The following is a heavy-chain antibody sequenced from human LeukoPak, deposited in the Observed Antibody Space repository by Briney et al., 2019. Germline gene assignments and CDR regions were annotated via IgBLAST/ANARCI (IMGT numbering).Heavy chain of an antibody. CDR1: GFTFSSYS. V-gene: IGHV3-21*01. Sequence: GGSLRLSCAASGFTFSSYSMNWVRQAPGKGLEWVSSISSSSSYIYYADSVKGRFTISRDNAKNSLYLQMNSLRAEDTAVYYCARVMFSPNYYDILTGYGYIDYWGQGTLVTVSS. D-gene: IGHD3-9*01. J-gene: IGHJ4*02. CDR2: ISSSSSYI. CDR3: ARVMFSPNYYDILTGYGYIDY.